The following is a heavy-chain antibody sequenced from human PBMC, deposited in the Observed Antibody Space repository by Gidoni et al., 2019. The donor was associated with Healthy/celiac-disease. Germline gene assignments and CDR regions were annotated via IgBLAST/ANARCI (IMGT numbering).Heavy chain of an antibody. Sequence: EVQLVESVGELIQPGGSRRLSCAASGFTVSSNYMSWVRQAPGKGLEWVSIIYSAGNTYYADSVKGRFTISRDNSKNTLYLQMNSLRAEDTAVYYCARWDSSAWYWFFDLWGRGTLVTVSS. D-gene: IGHD6-19*01. CDR2: IYSAGNT. CDR1: GFTVSSNY. J-gene: IGHJ2*01. CDR3: ARWDSSAWYWFFDL. V-gene: IGHV3-53*01.